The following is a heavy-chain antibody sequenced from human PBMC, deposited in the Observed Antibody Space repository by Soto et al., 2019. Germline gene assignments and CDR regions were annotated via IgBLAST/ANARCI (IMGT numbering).Heavy chain of an antibody. D-gene: IGHD6-6*01. CDR3: AKPGIAARKGYYFDY. CDR1: GFTFSSYA. J-gene: IGHJ4*02. Sequence: GGSLRLSCAASGFTFSSYAMSWVRQAPGKGLEWVSAISGSGGSTYYADSVKGRFTISRDNSKNTLYLQMNSLRAEDTAVYYCAKPGIAARKGYYFDYWGQGTLVTVSS. V-gene: IGHV3-23*01. CDR2: ISGSGGST.